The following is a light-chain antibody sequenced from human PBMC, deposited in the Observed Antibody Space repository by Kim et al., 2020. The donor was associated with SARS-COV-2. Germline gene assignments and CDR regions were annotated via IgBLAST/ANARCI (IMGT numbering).Light chain of an antibody. CDR3: QACDSSTVV. V-gene: IGLV3-1*01. Sequence: ASPGKTTSITCSGDKLGDKVACWYQQKPGQAPVLVIYQDNKRPSGIPERFSGSNSGNTATLTISGTQAMDEADYYCQACDSSTVVFGGGTQLTVL. CDR1: KLGDKV. CDR2: QDN. J-gene: IGLJ2*01.